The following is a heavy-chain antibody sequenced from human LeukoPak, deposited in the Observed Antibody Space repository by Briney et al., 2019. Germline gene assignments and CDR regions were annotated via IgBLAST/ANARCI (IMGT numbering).Heavy chain of an antibody. J-gene: IGHJ4*02. CDR1: GGSISSGDYY. CDR2: IYYSGST. Sequence: PSETLSLTCTVSGGSISSGDYYWSWIRQPPGKGLEWIGYIYYSGSTYYNPSLKSRVTISVDTSKNQFSLKLSSVTAADTAVYYCARGGWDYGDYADYWGQGTLVTVSS. D-gene: IGHD4-17*01. V-gene: IGHV4-30-4*01. CDR3: ARGGWDYGDYADY.